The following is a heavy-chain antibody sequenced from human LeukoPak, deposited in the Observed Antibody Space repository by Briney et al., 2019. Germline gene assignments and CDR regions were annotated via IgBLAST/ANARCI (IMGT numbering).Heavy chain of an antibody. CDR3: AKEGKNYDILTGYYKSAEYFQH. CDR1: GFTFRNYV. J-gene: IGHJ1*01. CDR2: ISDSGTNT. Sequence: PGGSLRLSCVVSGFTFRNYVMSWVRQAPGKGLEWVSSISDSGTNTYYADSVKGQFTISRGNSKNTLFLQMNGLRVEDTAVYYCAKEGKNYDILTGYYKSAEYFQHWGQGTLVTVSS. V-gene: IGHV3-23*01. D-gene: IGHD3-9*01.